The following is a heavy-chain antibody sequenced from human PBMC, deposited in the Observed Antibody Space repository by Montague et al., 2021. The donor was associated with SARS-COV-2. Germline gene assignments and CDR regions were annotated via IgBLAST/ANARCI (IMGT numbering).Heavy chain of an antibody. D-gene: IGHD3-9*01. CDR1: GFSLCTSGMR. V-gene: IGHV2-70*01. J-gene: IGHJ4*02. CDR3: ARIRDYDILTGSYSGFDY. Sequence: PALVKPTQTLTLTCTFSGFSLCTSGMRVSWIRQPPGKALEWLALIDWDDDKYYSTSLKTRLTISKDTSKNQVVLTMTNMDPVDTATYYCARIRDYDILTGSYSGFDYWGQGTLVTVSS. CDR2: IDWDDDK.